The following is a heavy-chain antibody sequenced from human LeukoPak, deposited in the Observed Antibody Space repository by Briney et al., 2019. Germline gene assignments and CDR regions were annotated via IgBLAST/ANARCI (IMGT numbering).Heavy chain of an antibody. CDR1: GYTFTGYY. J-gene: IGHJ5*02. CDR3: ARERRGSSTKNWFDP. Sequence: ASVKVSCKASGYTFTGYYMHWVRQAPGQGLEWMGWINPNSGGTNYAQKFQGRVTMTRDTSISTAYMELSRLRSDDTAVYYCARERRGSSTKNWFDPWGQGTLVTVSS. V-gene: IGHV1-2*02. D-gene: IGHD5/OR15-5a*01. CDR2: INPNSGGT.